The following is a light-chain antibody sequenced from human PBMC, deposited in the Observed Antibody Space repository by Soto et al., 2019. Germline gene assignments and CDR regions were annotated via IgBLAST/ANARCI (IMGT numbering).Light chain of an antibody. Sequence: VLTQPPSVSGAPGQRVTISCTGSSSNIGAGYDVHWYRQVPGTAPKLLIFGNTNRPSGVPDRFSGSKSGTSASLAITGLQAEDEADYYCQSFDNSLSVLYVFGTGTKVTVL. J-gene: IGLJ1*01. CDR1: SSNIGAGYD. CDR2: GNT. V-gene: IGLV1-40*01. CDR3: QSFDNSLSVLYV.